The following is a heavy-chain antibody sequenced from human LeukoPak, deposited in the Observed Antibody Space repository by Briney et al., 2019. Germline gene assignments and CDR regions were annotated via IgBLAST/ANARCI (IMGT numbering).Heavy chain of an antibody. CDR2: ISSSSST. J-gene: IGHJ4*02. V-gene: IGHV3-69-1*01. D-gene: IGHD1-1*01. Sequence: GGSLRLSCAASGLTVSNHDMSWFRQAPGKGLEWVSYISSSSSTYYADSVKGRFTISRDNAKNSVSLQMSSLRAEDTAVYHCASKTGKTGTYDWGQGTLVTVSS. CDR1: GLTVSNHD. CDR3: ASKTGKTGTYD.